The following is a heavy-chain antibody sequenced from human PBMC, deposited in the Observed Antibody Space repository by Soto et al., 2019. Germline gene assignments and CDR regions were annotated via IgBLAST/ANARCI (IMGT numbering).Heavy chain of an antibody. CDR2: IIPIFGTA. Sequence: SVKVSCKASGYTFTSYYMHWVRQAPGQGLEWMGGIIPIFGTANYAQKFQGRVTITADESTSTAYMELSSLRSEDTAVYYCARDFESVDTAMGPDYYYYGMDVWGQGTTVTVSS. J-gene: IGHJ6*02. CDR1: GYTFTSYY. CDR3: ARDFESVDTAMGPDYYYYGMDV. V-gene: IGHV1-69*13. D-gene: IGHD5-18*01.